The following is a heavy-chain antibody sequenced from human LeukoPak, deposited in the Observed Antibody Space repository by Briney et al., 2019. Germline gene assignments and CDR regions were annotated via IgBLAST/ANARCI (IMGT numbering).Heavy chain of an antibody. CDR1: GGSISSSSYY. CDR3: ASLYGDCLDY. Sequence: SETLSLTCTVSGGSISSSSYYWGWIRQPPGKGLERIGSIYYSGSTYYNPSLKSRVTISVDTSKNQFSLKLSSVTAADTAVYYCASLYGDCLDYWGQGTLVTVSS. V-gene: IGHV4-39*01. J-gene: IGHJ4*02. CDR2: IYYSGST. D-gene: IGHD4-17*01.